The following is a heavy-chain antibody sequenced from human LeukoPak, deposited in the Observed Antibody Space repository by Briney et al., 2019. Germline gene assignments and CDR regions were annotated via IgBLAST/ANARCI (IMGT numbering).Heavy chain of an antibody. CDR3: ARLERGQLAGP. Sequence: SSVKVSCNASGGTFSSYTISWVRQAPGQGLEWMGRIISILGIANYAQKFQCRVTITADKSTSTAYMELSSLTAEDTAVYCCARLERGQLAGPWGQGTLVTVSS. D-gene: IGHD6-13*01. CDR1: GGTFSSYT. CDR2: IISILGIA. V-gene: IGHV1-69*02. J-gene: IGHJ4*02.